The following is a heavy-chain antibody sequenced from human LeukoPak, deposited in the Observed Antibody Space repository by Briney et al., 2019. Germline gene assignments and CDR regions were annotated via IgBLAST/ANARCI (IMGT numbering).Heavy chain of an antibody. CDR2: IYYSGST. Sequence: SETLSLTCTVSGGSISSYYWSWIRQPPGKGLEWIGYIYYSGSTNCNPSLKSRVTISVDTSKNQFSLKLSSVTAADTAVYYCARSGSGYSSSWRQFDYWGQGTLVTVSS. V-gene: IGHV4-59*01. D-gene: IGHD6-13*01. J-gene: IGHJ4*02. CDR3: ARSGSGYSSSWRQFDY. CDR1: GGSISSYY.